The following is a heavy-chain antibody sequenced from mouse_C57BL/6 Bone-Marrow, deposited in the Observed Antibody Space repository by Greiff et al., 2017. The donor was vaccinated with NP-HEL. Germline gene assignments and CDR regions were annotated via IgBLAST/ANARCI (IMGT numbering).Heavy chain of an antibody. CDR2: IWSDGST. V-gene: IGHV2-6-1*01. J-gene: IGHJ4*01. CDR3: ARHRKRYAMDY. Sequence: QVQLKQSGPGLVAPSQSLSITCTVSGFSLTSYGVHWVRQPPGKGLEWLVVIWSDGSTTYNSAPKSRLSISKDNAKSQVFLKMNSLQTDDTAMYYCARHRKRYAMDYWGRGTSVTVSS. CDR1: GFSLTSYG.